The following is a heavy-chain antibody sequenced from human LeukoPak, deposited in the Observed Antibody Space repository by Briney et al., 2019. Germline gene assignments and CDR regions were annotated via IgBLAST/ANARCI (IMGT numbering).Heavy chain of an antibody. J-gene: IGHJ5*02. Sequence: GRSLRLSCAASGFTFCSYGMHWVRQAPGKGLEWVAVISYDGSNKYYADSVKGRFTISRDNSKNTLYLQMNSLRAEDTAVYYCAKDRDSSSYNWFDPWGQGTLVTVSS. D-gene: IGHD6-13*01. CDR3: AKDRDSSSYNWFDP. CDR2: ISYDGSNK. CDR1: GFTFCSYG. V-gene: IGHV3-30*18.